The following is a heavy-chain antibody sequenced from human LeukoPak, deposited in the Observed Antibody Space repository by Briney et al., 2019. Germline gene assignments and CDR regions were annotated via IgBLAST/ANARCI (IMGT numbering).Heavy chain of an antibody. CDR3: ARDARSISPFSSSWYNAGSWFDP. CDR1: GYTFTSYY. V-gene: IGHV1-2*02. Sequence: GASVKVSCKASGYTFTSYYMHWVRQAPGQGLEWMGWINPNSGGTNYAQKFQGRVTMTRDTSISTAYMELSRLRSDDTAVYYCARDARSISPFSSSWYNAGSWFDPWGQGTLVTVSS. D-gene: IGHD6-13*01. CDR2: INPNSGGT. J-gene: IGHJ5*02.